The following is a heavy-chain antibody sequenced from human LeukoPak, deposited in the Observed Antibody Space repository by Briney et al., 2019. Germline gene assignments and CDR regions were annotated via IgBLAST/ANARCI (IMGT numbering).Heavy chain of an antibody. V-gene: IGHV4-34*01. Sequence: SETLSLTCAVYGGSFSGYYWSWIRQPPGKGLEWIGEINHSGGTNYNPSLKSRVTISVDTSKNQFSLKLSSVTAADTAVYYCARGGYYYVLDAFDIWGQGTMVTVSS. CDR2: INHSGGT. D-gene: IGHD3-22*01. J-gene: IGHJ3*02. CDR1: GGSFSGYY. CDR3: ARGGYYYVLDAFDI.